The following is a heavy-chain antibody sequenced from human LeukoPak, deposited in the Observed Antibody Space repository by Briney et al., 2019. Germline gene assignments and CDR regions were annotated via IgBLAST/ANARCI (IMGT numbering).Heavy chain of an antibody. D-gene: IGHD6-19*01. J-gene: IGHJ3*02. V-gene: IGHV3-23*01. CDR3: AKAISDWALGAFDI. CDR1: GITFRSHA. Sequence: HAGGSLRLSCAASGITFRSHAMSWVRQAPGKGLEWVSTISGSGGSTYYADSVKGRFTISRDNSKNMVYLQMNSLRVEDTAVYYCAKAISDWALGAFDIWGQGTVVTVSS. CDR2: ISGSGGST.